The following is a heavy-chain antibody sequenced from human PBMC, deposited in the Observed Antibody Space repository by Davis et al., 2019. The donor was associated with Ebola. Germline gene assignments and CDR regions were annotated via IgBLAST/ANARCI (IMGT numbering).Heavy chain of an antibody. V-gene: IGHV3-21*01. D-gene: IGHD6-25*01. J-gene: IGHJ6*02. CDR2: ISSSSSYI. CDR1: GFTFSSYS. Sequence: GESLKISCAASGFTFSSYSMNWVRQAPGKGLEWVSSISSSSSYIYYADSVKGRFTISRDNAKNSLYLQMNSLRAEDTAVYYCARWRNIAALSTEDGMDVWGQGTTVTVSS. CDR3: ARWRNIAALSTEDGMDV.